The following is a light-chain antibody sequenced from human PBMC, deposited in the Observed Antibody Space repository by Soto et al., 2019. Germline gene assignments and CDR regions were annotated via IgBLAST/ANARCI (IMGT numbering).Light chain of an antibody. CDR2: DVS. V-gene: IGLV2-14*03. CDR3: SSKTSTSAPYV. Sequence: QSALTQPASVSGSPGQSITISCTGTSSDVGGYDYVSWYQHHPGKAPKLMIYDVSDRPSGVSNRFSGSKSGNTASLTISGLQAEDEADYFCSSKTSTSAPYVFGTVTKVTVL. J-gene: IGLJ1*01. CDR1: SSDVGGYDY.